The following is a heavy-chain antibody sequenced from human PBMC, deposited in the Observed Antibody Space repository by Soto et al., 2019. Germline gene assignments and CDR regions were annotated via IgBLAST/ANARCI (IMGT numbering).Heavy chain of an antibody. CDR1: GGSISSGGYY. V-gene: IGHV4-31*03. Sequence: TLSLTCTVSGGSISSGGYYWSWIRQHPGKGLEWIGYIYHSGTTYYNPSLKSRVTISVDTSKNQFSLKLTSVTAADTAVYYFASVRENQLLELYDPCGQGTLVTVSA. CDR2: IYHSGTT. D-gene: IGHD2-2*01. J-gene: IGHJ5*01. CDR3: ASVRENQLLELYDP.